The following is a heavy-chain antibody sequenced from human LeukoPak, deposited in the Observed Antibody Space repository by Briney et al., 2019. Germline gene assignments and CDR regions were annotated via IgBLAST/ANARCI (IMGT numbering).Heavy chain of an antibody. D-gene: IGHD1-1*01. CDR1: GGSISSGGYS. V-gene: IGHV4-30-2*01. J-gene: IGHJ3*02. CDR2: IYHSGSA. Sequence: SQTLSLTCAVSGGSISSGGYSWSWIRQPPGKGLEWIGYIYHSGSAYYNPSLKSRVTISVDRSKNQFSLKLSSVTAADTAVYYCARATARVDAFDIWGQGTMVTVSS. CDR3: ARATARVDAFDI.